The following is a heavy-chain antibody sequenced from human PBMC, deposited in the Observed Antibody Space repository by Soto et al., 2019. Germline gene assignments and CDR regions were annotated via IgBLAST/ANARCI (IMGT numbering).Heavy chain of an antibody. CDR3: ARGRTVRNYADDSSDYFYFFDY. Sequence: PSEILSLTCTVSGDSISTFYWGWMRQSPGKELEWIGYVYYTGSTNYNPSLKSRVTISVDRSKNQFSPKLTSANAADTAVYYCARGRTVRNYADDSSDYFYFFDYWGQGTQVTVSS. V-gene: IGHV4-59*01. J-gene: IGHJ4*02. CDR1: GDSISTFY. D-gene: IGHD3-22*01. CDR2: VYYTGST.